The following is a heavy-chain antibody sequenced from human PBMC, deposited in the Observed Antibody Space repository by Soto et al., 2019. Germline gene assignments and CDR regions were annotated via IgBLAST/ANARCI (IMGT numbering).Heavy chain of an antibody. D-gene: IGHD1-1*01. CDR3: AKDRNWNDSGGMDV. CDR1: GFTFDDYA. J-gene: IGHJ6*02. CDR2: ISWNSGSI. V-gene: IGHV3-9*01. Sequence: DVQLVESGGGLVQPGRSLRLSCAASGFTFDDYAMHWVRQAPGKGLEWVSGISWNSGSIGYADSVKGRFTISRDNAKNSLYLQMNSLRAEDTALYYCAKDRNWNDSGGMDVWGQGTTVTVSS.